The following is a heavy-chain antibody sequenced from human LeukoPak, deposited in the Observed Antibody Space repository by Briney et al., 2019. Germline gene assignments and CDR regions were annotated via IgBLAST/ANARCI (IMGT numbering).Heavy chain of an antibody. CDR1: GYTFTGYY. J-gene: IGHJ4*02. CDR3: ASRPDQHLLYYFDY. V-gene: IGHV1-2*02. CDR2: INPNSGVT. D-gene: IGHD2-15*01. Sequence: ASVKVSCKASGYTFTGYYMHWVRQAPGQGLEWMGWINPNSGVTKYAQKFQGRVTMTSDASISTAYMELSSLRSDDTAVYYCASRPDQHLLYYFDYWGQGALVTVSS.